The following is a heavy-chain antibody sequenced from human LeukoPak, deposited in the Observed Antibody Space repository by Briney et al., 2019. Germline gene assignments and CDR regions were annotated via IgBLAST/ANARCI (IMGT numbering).Heavy chain of an antibody. CDR3: AASQDIVVVVAATRWFDP. Sequence: SETLSLTCAVYGGSFSGYYWSWIRQPPGKGLDWIGEINHSGSTNYNPSLKSRVTISVDTSKNQFSLKLSSVTAADTAVYYCAASQDIVVVVAATRWFDPWGQGTLVTVSS. V-gene: IGHV4-34*01. D-gene: IGHD2-15*01. J-gene: IGHJ5*02. CDR2: INHSGST. CDR1: GGSFSGYY.